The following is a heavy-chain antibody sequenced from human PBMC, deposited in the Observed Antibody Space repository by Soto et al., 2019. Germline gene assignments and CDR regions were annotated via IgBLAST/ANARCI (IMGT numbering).Heavy chain of an antibody. Sequence: QVQLEQSGDEVKKPGASVKVSCKASGYIFVNYGIAWVRQAPGQGLEWLGWISPYTGNTCYATKVQGRLTLTTDTSTSTAFMDLVTLTSADTAVYYCAMLDLYVTPTAQDVWGEGTTVTVSS. J-gene: IGHJ6*04. CDR1: GYIFVNYG. CDR3: AMLDLYVTPTAQDV. V-gene: IGHV1-18*01. CDR2: ISPYTGNT. D-gene: IGHD3-16*01.